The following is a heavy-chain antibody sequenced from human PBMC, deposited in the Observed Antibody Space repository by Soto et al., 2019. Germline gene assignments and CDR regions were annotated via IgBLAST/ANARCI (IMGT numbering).Heavy chain of an antibody. D-gene: IGHD3-22*01. CDR3: ARDNAYYDSSGYPLDY. Sequence: GASVKVSCKASGGTFSSYAISWVRQAPGQGLEWMGEIIPIFGTANYAQKFQGRVTITADESTSTAYMELSSLRSEDTAVYYCARDNAYYDSSGYPLDYWGQGTLVTVSS. J-gene: IGHJ4*02. CDR2: IIPIFGTA. CDR1: GGTFSSYA. V-gene: IGHV1-69*13.